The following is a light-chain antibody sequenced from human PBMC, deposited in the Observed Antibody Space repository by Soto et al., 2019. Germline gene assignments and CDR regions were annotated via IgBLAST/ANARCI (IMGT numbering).Light chain of an antibody. V-gene: IGKV3-20*01. CDR2: DAS. CDR1: QSVSSY. Sequence: EIVLTQSPATLSLSPGERATLSCRASQSVSSYLAWYQQKPGQAPRLLIYDASNRATGIPVRFSGSGSGTDFTLTISRLEPEDFAVYYCQHYGSSPPITFGQGTRLEIK. CDR3: QHYGSSPPIT. J-gene: IGKJ5*01.